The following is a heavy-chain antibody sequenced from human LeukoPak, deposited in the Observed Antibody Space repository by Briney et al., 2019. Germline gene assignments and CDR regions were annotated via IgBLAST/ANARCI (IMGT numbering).Heavy chain of an antibody. D-gene: IGHD3-10*01. Sequence: PSETLSLTCTVSNYSISSGYYWGWIRQPPEKGLEWIGSIYHSGSTYSNPSLKSRVTISVDTSKNQFSLKLSSVTAADTAVYYCARELRRGGLLPPQQNKREYYFDYWGQGTLVTVSS. J-gene: IGHJ4*02. CDR1: NYSISSGYY. V-gene: IGHV4-38-2*02. CDR2: IYHSGST. CDR3: ARELRRGGLLPPQQNKREYYFDY.